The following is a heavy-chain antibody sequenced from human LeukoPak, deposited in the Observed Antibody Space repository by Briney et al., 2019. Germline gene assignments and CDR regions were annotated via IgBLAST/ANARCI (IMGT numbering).Heavy chain of an antibody. CDR2: ISSSGSTI. CDR1: GFTFSSYE. J-gene: IGHJ4*02. Sequence: GGSLRLSCAASGFTFSSYEMNWVRQAPGKGLEWVSYISSSGSTIYYADSVKGRFTISRDNAKNSLYLQMNSLRAEDTAVYYCAREAGNYYGSGSYSYWGQGTLVTVSS. V-gene: IGHV3-48*03. D-gene: IGHD3-10*01. CDR3: AREAGNYYGSGSYSY.